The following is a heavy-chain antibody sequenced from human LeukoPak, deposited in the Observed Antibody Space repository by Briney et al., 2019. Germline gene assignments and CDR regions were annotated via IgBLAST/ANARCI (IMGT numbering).Heavy chain of an antibody. CDR1: GGSISSYY. V-gene: IGHV4-59*01. Sequence: PSETLSLTCTVSGGSISSYYWSWIRQPPGKGLEWIGYIYYSGSTNYNPSLKSRVTISVDTSKNQFSLKLSSVTAADTAVYYCARAIAVAGLAWFDPWGQGTLVTVSP. J-gene: IGHJ5*02. CDR2: IYYSGST. CDR3: ARAIAVAGLAWFDP. D-gene: IGHD6-19*01.